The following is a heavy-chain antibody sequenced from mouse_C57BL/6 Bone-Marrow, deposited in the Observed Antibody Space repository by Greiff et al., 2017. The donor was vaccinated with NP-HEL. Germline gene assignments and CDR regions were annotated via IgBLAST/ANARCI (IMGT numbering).Heavy chain of an antibody. Sequence: EVKLQQSGPELVKPGASVKISCKASGYTFTDYYMNWVEQSHGKSLEWIGDINPNNGGTSYNQKFKGKATLTVDKSSSTAYMELRSLTSEDSAVYYCARDYYGSSYYYYAMDYWGQGTSVTVSS. CDR3: ARDYYGSSYYYYAMDY. D-gene: IGHD1-1*01. CDR1: GYTFTDYY. CDR2: INPNNGGT. J-gene: IGHJ4*01. V-gene: IGHV1-26*01.